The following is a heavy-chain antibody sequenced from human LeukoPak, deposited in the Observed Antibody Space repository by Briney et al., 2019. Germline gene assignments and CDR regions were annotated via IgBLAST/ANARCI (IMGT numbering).Heavy chain of an antibody. Sequence: PSETLSLTCAVYGGSFSGYYWSWIRQPPGKGLEWIGEINHSGSTNYNPSLKSRVTISVDTSKNQFSLKLSSVTAADTAVYYCARDPIAAAGTYGYYYYYYMDVWGKGTTVTVSS. CDR3: ARDPIAAAGTYGYYYYYYMDV. V-gene: IGHV4-34*01. J-gene: IGHJ6*03. D-gene: IGHD6-13*01. CDR1: GGSFSGYY. CDR2: INHSGST.